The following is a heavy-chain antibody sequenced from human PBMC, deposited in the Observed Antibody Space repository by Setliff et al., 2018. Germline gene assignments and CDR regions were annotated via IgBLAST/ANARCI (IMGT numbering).Heavy chain of an antibody. D-gene: IGHD3-3*01. CDR3: ARDGDGMDV. J-gene: IGHJ6*02. CDR1: GGTFSSYA. V-gene: IGHV1-69*10. Sequence: SVKVSCKASGGTFSSYAISWVRQAPGQGLEWMGGIIPILGIANYAQKFQGRVTMTIDTSTSTAYMELRSLRSDDTAVYYCARDGDGMDVWGQGTTVTVSS. CDR2: IIPILGIA.